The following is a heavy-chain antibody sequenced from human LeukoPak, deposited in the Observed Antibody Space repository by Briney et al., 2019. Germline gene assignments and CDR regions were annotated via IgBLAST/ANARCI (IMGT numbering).Heavy chain of an antibody. CDR3: ARENNWNYLRHFDY. Sequence: SQTLSLTCAVSGGSISSGGYSWSWIRQPPGKGLEWIGYIYHSGSTYYNPSLKSRVTISVDRSKNQFSLKLSSVTAADTAVYYCARENNWNYLRHFDYWGQGTLVTVSS. V-gene: IGHV4-30-2*01. J-gene: IGHJ4*02. CDR1: GGSISSGGYS. D-gene: IGHD1-7*01. CDR2: IYHSGST.